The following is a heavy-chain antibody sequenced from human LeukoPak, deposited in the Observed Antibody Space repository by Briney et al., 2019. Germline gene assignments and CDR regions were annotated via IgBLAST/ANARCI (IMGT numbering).Heavy chain of an antibody. V-gene: IGHV1-69*04. J-gene: IGHJ4*02. Sequence: AVKVSCKASGGTFSSYTISWGRQAPGQGLEWMGRIIPILGIANYAQKFQGRVTITADKSTSTAYMELSSLRSEDTAVYYCARDRGWLQFDYWGQGTQVTVSS. CDR3: ARDRGWLQFDY. CDR1: GGTFSSYT. CDR2: IIPILGIA. D-gene: IGHD5-24*01.